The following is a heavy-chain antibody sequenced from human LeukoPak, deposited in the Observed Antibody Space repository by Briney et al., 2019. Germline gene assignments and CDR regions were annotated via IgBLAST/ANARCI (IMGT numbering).Heavy chain of an antibody. CDR3: ARRGYSGYVDY. CDR1: GGSFSGYY. V-gene: IGHV4-34*01. Sequence: ASETLSLTCAVYGGSFSGYYWSWIRQPPGKGLEWIGEINHSGSTNYNPSLKSRVTISVDTSKNQFSLKLSSVTAADTAVYYCARRGYSGYVDYWGQGTLVTVSS. CDR2: INHSGST. J-gene: IGHJ4*02. D-gene: IGHD5-12*01.